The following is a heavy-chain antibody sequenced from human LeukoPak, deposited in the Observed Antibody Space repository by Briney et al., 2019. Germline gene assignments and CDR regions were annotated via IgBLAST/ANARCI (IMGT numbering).Heavy chain of an antibody. CDR3: AREDGGYFDAFDI. CDR1: GFTFSSYW. D-gene: IGHD4-23*01. Sequence: GGSLRLSCAASGFTFSSYWMHWVRQAPGKGLVWVSRINSDGSSTSYADSVKGRFTISRDNAKNTLYLQMNSLRAEDTAVYYCAREDGGYFDAFDIWGQGTMVTVPS. CDR2: INSDGSST. V-gene: IGHV3-74*01. J-gene: IGHJ3*02.